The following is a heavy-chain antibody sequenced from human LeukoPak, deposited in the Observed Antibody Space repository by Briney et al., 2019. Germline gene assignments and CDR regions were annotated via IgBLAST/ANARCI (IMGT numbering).Heavy chain of an antibody. J-gene: IGHJ5*02. CDR1: GVSIRDGAYF. V-gene: IGHV4-31*11. CDR3: ARQYSPDGTGLPP. D-gene: IGHD2-8*02. Sequence: SQTLSLTCAISGVSIRDGAYFWSWVRLHPGKGLEWIGYISYTGSTHYNPSLESRVTLSVYPQDTSKKQFSLKFATLTAPEPTISYGARQYSPDGTGLPPWGQGPLLSVSS. CDR2: ISYTGST.